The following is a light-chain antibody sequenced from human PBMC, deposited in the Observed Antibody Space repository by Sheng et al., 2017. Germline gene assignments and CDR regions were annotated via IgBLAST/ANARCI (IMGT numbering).Light chain of an antibody. CDR2: DVS. CDR3: SSYTSSNTWV. V-gene: IGLV2-14*03. Sequence: QSALTQPASVSGSPGQSITISCTGTSSDVGGYNYXSWYQQHPGKAPKLMIYDVSSRPSGVSNRFSGSKSGNTASLTISGLQAEDESDYYCSSYTSSNTWVFGGGTKLTVL. CDR1: SSDVGGYNY. J-gene: IGLJ3*02.